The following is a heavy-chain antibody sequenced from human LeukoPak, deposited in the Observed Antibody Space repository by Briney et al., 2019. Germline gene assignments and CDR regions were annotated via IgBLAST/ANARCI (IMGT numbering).Heavy chain of an antibody. J-gene: IGHJ4*02. CDR3: ARQNYYDSSGSPGY. CDR1: GGSFSGYY. V-gene: IGHV4-34*01. CDR2: INHSGST. D-gene: IGHD3-22*01. Sequence: ASETLSLTCAVYGGSFSGYYWSWIRQPPGKGLEWIGEINHSGSTNYNPSLKSRVTISVDTSKNQFSLKLSSVTAADTAVYYCARQNYYDSSGSPGYWGQGTLVTVSS.